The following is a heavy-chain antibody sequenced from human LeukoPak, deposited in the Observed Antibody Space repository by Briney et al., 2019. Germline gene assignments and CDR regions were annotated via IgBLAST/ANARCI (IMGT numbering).Heavy chain of an antibody. CDR2: IYYSGST. D-gene: IGHD3-3*01. CDR3: ARPITIFGVVTGGFDP. J-gene: IGHJ5*02. Sequence: SETLSLTCTVSGGSISSSSYYWGWIRQPPGKGLEWIGSIYYSGSTYYNPSLKSRVTISVDTSKNQFSLKLSSVTAADTAVYYCARPITIFGVVTGGFDPWGQGTLVTVSS. CDR1: GGSISSSSYY. V-gene: IGHV4-39*01.